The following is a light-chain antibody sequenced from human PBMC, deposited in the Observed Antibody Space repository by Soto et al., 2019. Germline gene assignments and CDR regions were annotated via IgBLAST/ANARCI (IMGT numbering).Light chain of an antibody. J-gene: IGKJ1*01. Sequence: EVALTQSPGTPSLSPGEIATLSCRASQSVSSSYLAWYQQRPGQAPRLLIYGASSRATGIPDRFSGSGSGTDFPLTISRLEPEEVAVYYCQQYGSSPRTFGQGTKVEIK. V-gene: IGKV3-20*01. CDR1: QSVSSSY. CDR2: GAS. CDR3: QQYGSSPRT.